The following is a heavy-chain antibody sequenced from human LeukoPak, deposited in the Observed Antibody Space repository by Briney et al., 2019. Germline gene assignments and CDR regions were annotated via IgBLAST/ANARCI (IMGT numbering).Heavy chain of an antibody. D-gene: IGHD2-8*02. CDR3: ARRSTGTGFLPFPFDP. CDR1: GYTFTGYY. J-gene: IGHJ5*02. Sequence: ASVKVSCKASGYTFTGYYMHWVRQAPGQGLEWMGWINPNSGGTNYAQKFQGRVTMTRDTSISTAYMELSRLRSDDTAVYYCARRSTGTGFLPFPFDPWGQGTLVTVSS. V-gene: IGHV1-2*02. CDR2: INPNSGGT.